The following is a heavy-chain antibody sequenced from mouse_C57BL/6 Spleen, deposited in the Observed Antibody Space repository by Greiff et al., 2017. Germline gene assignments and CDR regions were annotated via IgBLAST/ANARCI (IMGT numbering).Heavy chain of an antibody. V-gene: IGHV14-2*01. Sequence: VQLQQSGAELVKPGASVKLSCTASGFNIKDYYMHWVKQRTEQGLEWIGRIDPEDGETKYAPKFQGKATLTADPSSNTAYLQRSSLTSEDTAVYYCARSYYGNYVWFAYWGQGTLVTVSA. CDR3: ARSYYGNYVWFAY. CDR1: GFNIKDYY. CDR2: IDPEDGET. D-gene: IGHD2-10*01. J-gene: IGHJ3*01.